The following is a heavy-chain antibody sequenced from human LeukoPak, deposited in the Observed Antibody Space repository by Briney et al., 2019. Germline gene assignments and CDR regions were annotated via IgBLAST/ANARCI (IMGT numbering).Heavy chain of an antibody. V-gene: IGHV1-2*02. D-gene: IGHD3-9*01. J-gene: IGHJ4*02. CDR2: ITPNSGGT. Sequence: ASVKVSCKASGYTFTGYYMHWVRQAPGQGLEWMGWITPNSGGTNYAQKFQGRVTMTRDTSISTAYMELSRLRSDDTAVYYCARTVLRYFDWFDYWGQGTLVTVSS. CDR1: GYTFTGYY. CDR3: ARTVLRYFDWFDY.